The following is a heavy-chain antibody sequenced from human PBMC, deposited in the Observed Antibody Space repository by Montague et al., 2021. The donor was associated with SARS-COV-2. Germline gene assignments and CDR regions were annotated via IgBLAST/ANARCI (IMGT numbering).Heavy chain of an antibody. Sequence: PALVKPTQTLTLTCTFSGFSLSTSGMCVSWIRQPPGKALEWLARXDWDDDKYYSTSLKTRLTISKDTPKNQVVLTMTNMDPVDTATYYCAREIAGATVLDYWGQGTLVTVSS. CDR2: XDWDDDK. D-gene: IGHD1-26*01. CDR3: AREIAGATVLDY. CDR1: GFSLSTSGMC. J-gene: IGHJ4*02. V-gene: IGHV2-70*11.